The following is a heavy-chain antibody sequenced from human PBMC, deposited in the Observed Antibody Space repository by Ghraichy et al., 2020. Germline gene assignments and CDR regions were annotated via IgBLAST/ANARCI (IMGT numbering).Heavy chain of an antibody. CDR2: TYYRSKWYN. V-gene: IGHV6-1*01. J-gene: IGHJ6*02. CDR1: GDSVSSNSAA. D-gene: IGHD3-16*02. CDR3: AKDYYDYVWGSYRGYYYYGMDV. Sequence: SQTLSLTCAISGDSVSSNSAAWNWIRQSPSRGLEWLGRTYYRSKWYNDYAVSVKSRITINPDTSKNQFSLQLNSVTPEDTAVYYCAKDYYDYVWGSYRGYYYYGMDVWGQGTTVTVSS.